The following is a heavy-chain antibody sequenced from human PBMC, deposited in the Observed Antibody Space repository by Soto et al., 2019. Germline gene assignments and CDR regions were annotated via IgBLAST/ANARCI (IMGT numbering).Heavy chain of an antibody. CDR1: GYSFSSYA. D-gene: IGHD4-4*01. CDR3: AREPTMVTPLDY. Sequence: QVQLVKSGAEVKKPGAPVKVSCKASGYSFSSYAISWVRQAPGQGLEWMGWNSAYNGIPNYAQKFQGRVTMTTDTSTSTAYMELRSLRFDDTAVYYCAREPTMVTPLDYWGQGTLVTVSS. CDR2: NSAYNGIP. V-gene: IGHV1-18*01. J-gene: IGHJ4*02.